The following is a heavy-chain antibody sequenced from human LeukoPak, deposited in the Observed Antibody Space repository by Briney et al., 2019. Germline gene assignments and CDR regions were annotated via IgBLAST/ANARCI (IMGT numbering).Heavy chain of an antibody. V-gene: IGHV3-21*04. J-gene: IGHJ4*02. CDR2: IHSSSGSI. Sequence: GGSLRLSCAASGFTFTNYNMNWVRQAPGKGLEWVSSIHSSSGSIYYADSLKGRFTISRDNAKNSLYLQMNSLRSEDTAVYYCAKAGSRGFYRNFDYWGQGTLVTVSS. D-gene: IGHD3-22*01. CDR1: GFTFTNYN. CDR3: AKAGSRGFYRNFDY.